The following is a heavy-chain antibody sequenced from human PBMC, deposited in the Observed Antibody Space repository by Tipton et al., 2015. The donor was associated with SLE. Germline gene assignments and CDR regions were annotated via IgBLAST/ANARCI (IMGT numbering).Heavy chain of an antibody. D-gene: IGHD1-26*01. V-gene: IGHV4-31*03. J-gene: IGHJ4*01. CDR1: GGSIRSGGYY. CDR3: ARWEATANYFDY. CDR2: IYSSGST. Sequence: LRLSCTVSGGSIRSGGYYWTWIRQHPGKGLEWIGYIYSSGSTYYNPSLKSRVTISVDTSINQFFLKLTSVTAADTAVYYCARWEATANYFDYWGQGSLVTVSS.